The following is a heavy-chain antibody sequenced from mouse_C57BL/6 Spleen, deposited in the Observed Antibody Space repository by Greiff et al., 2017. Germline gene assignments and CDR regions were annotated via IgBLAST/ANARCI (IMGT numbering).Heavy chain of an antibody. V-gene: IGHV1-20*01. Sequence: VQLKESGPELVKPGDSVKISCKASGYSFTGYFMNWVMQSHGKSLEWIGRINPYNGDTFYNQKFKGKATLTVDKSSSTAHMELRSLTSEDSAVYYCARSYYSGKTSYAMDYWGQGTSVTVSS. D-gene: IGHD1-1*01. CDR3: ARSYYSGKTSYAMDY. J-gene: IGHJ4*01. CDR2: INPYNGDT. CDR1: GYSFTGYF.